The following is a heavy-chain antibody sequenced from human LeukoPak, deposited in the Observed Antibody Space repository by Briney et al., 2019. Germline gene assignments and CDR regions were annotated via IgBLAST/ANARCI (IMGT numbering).Heavy chain of an antibody. CDR2: IWYDGSNK. Sequence: GGSLRLSCAASGFTFSTYWMTWVRQAPGKGLEWVAVIWYDGSNKCYADSVKGRFTISRDNSKNTLYLQMNSLRAEDTAVYYCARGAAVEDFDYWGQGTLVTVSS. CDR3: ARGAAVEDFDY. J-gene: IGHJ4*02. V-gene: IGHV3-33*08. D-gene: IGHD6-19*01. CDR1: GFTFSTYW.